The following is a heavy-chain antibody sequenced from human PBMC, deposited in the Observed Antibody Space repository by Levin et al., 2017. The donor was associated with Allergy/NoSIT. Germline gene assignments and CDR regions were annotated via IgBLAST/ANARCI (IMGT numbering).Heavy chain of an antibody. CDR1: VFALSNYD. Sequence: GESLKISCAASVFALSNYDMNWVRQAPGKGLEWISYISSSSYTIYYADSVRGRFTISRDNANNSLFLQMNSLGAEDTAVYYCASARYYMDVWGRGTTVTVSS. V-gene: IGHV3-48*01. J-gene: IGHJ6*03. CDR3: ASARYYMDV. CDR2: ISSSSYTI.